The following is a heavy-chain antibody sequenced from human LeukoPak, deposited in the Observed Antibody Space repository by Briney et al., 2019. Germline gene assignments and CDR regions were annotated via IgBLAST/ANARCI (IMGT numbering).Heavy chain of an antibody. D-gene: IGHD3-3*01. CDR1: GFTFSSYW. V-gene: IGHV3-7*01. CDR3: AGDKLRFLEWLLGGPDY. J-gene: IGHJ4*02. CDR2: IKQDGSEK. Sequence: PGGSLRLSCAASGFTFSSYWMSWVRQAPGKGLEWVANIKQDGSEKYYVDSVKGRFTISRDNAKNSLYLQMNSLRAEDTAVYYCAGDKLRFLEWLLGGPDYWGQGTLVTASS.